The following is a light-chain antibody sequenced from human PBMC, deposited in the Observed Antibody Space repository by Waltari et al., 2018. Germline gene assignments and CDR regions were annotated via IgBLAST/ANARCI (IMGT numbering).Light chain of an antibody. Sequence: QSVLTQPPSTSATPAQTVTISSSESSPNIGSNPVSRFQQLPGTAPKLLIYGGNERPSGVSDRFAGSTSGTSASLAISGLQSEDEADYYCATWDESLRGRVFGGGTKLTVL. J-gene: IGLJ3*02. V-gene: IGLV1-44*01. CDR3: ATWDESLRGRV. CDR1: SPNIGSNP. CDR2: GGN.